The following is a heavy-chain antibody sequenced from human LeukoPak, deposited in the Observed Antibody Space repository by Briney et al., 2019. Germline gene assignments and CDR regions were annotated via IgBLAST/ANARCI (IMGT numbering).Heavy chain of an antibody. CDR2: INPNSGGT. D-gene: IGHD6-19*01. CDR1: GYTFTGYY. Sequence: ASVKVSCKASGYTFTGYYMHWVRQAPGQGLEWMGWINPNSGGTNYAQKFQGWVTRTRDTSISTAYMELSRLRSDDTAVYYCARTLTTESGWQFDYWGQGTLVTVSS. V-gene: IGHV1-2*04. J-gene: IGHJ4*02. CDR3: ARTLTTESGWQFDY.